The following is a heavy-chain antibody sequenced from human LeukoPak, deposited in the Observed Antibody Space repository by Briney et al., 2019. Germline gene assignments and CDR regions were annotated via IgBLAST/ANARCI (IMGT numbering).Heavy chain of an antibody. Sequence: AGGSLRLSCAASGFIFSNYAMSWVRQAPGKGLEWVSAIVGRGSSTYYAGSVKGRFTISRDNSKNTLYLQLNRLRAEDTAVYYCAKWGDYGILTGYYDSDYWGQGTLVTVSS. CDR2: IVGRGSST. D-gene: IGHD3-9*01. V-gene: IGHV3-23*01. J-gene: IGHJ4*02. CDR3: AKWGDYGILTGYYDSDY. CDR1: GFIFSNYA.